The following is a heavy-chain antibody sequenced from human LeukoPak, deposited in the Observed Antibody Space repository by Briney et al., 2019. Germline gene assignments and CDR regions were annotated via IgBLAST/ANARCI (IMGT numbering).Heavy chain of an antibody. CDR3: ARDYCSRTSCLGMDV. V-gene: IGHV3-30-3*01. CDR1: EFTFSKYA. CDR2: ISYDETNK. Sequence: GGSLRLSCAATEFTFSKYAMHWVRQAPGEGLEWVSAISYDETNKFYADSVKGRFTISRDNSKKTLFLQMNSLRVEDTALYYCARDYCSRTSCLGMDVWGRGTTVTVSS. D-gene: IGHD2-2*01. J-gene: IGHJ6*02.